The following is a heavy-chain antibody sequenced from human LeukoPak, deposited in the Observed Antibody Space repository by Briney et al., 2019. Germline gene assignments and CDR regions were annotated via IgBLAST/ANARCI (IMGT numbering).Heavy chain of an antibody. CDR1: GFIFSSYW. D-gene: IGHD3-3*01. CDR2: IKTDGSQI. CDR3: ARSARLMKGVVEVTALDD. V-gene: IGHV3-7*01. Sequence: GGSLRLSCVASGFIFSSYWMTWVRQAPGKGLEWVANIKTDGSQIYYVDSVKGRFTISRDNAKNSLYLQMNSLRADDTAVYYCARSARLMKGVVEVTALDDWGQGTLVTVSS. J-gene: IGHJ4*02.